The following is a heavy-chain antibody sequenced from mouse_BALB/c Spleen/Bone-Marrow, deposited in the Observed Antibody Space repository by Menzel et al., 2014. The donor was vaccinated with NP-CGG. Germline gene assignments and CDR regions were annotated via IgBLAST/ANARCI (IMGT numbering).Heavy chain of an antibody. CDR2: IDPYNGGT. J-gene: IGHJ4*01. Sequence: EVQRQHSGPELVKPGASVKASCKASGYAFTSYNMYWVKQSHGKSLEWIGYIDPYNGGTSYNQKFKGKATLTVDKSSSTAYMHLNSLTSEDSAVYYWARPYGRGAMYYCGQAASATVSS. V-gene: IGHV1S135*01. CDR3: ARPYGRGAMYY. D-gene: IGHD1-1*01. CDR1: GYAFTSYN.